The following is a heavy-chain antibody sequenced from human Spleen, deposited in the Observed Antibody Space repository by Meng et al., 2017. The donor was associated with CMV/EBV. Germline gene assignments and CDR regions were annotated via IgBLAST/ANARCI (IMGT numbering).Heavy chain of an antibody. CDR3: AIRRSGSYRGYFDY. D-gene: IGHD1-26*01. CDR1: GGSFSGYY. J-gene: IGHJ4*02. Sequence: QLQLQESGPGLVKPSETLSLTCAVYGGSFSGYYWSWIRQPPGKGLEWIGEINHSGSTNYNPSLKSRVTISVDTSKNQFSLKLSSVTAADTAVYYCAIRRSGSYRGYFDYWGQGTLVTVSS. CDR2: INHSGST. V-gene: IGHV4-34*01.